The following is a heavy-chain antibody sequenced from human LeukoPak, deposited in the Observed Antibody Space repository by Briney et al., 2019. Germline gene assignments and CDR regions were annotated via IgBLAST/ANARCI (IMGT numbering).Heavy chain of an antibody. CDR1: GGSISSYY. D-gene: IGHD5-24*01. CDR3: ARPKEMATIRGAFDI. J-gene: IGHJ3*02. Sequence: SETLSLTCTVSGGSISSYYWSWIRQPPGKGLEWIGFITYSGSTNYNPSLKSRVTISVDTSKNQFSLKLTSVTAADTAVYYCARPKEMATIRGAFDIWGQGTMVTVSS. V-gene: IGHV4-59*08. CDR2: ITYSGST.